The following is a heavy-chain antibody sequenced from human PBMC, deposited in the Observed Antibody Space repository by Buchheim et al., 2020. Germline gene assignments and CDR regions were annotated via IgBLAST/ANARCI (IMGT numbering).Heavy chain of an antibody. V-gene: IGHV3-23*01. CDR2: ISGSGGST. CDR3: ARDPKPVTTGIGYFDY. J-gene: IGHJ4*02. Sequence: EVQLLESGGGLVQPGGSLRLSCAASGFTFSNYAMRWVRQAPGKGLEWVSEISGSGGSTYYADSVKGRFTISRDNSKNTLHLQMNSLRAEDTAVYYCARDPKPVTTGIGYFDYWGQGTL. CDR1: GFTFSNYA. D-gene: IGHD4-17*01.